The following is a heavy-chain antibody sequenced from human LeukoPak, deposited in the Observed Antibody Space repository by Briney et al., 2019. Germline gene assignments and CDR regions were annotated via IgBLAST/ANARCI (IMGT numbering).Heavy chain of an antibody. V-gene: IGHV1-69*04. CDR2: IIPIFGIA. D-gene: IGHD1-1*01. CDR1: GGTFSSYA. Sequence: SVKVSCKASGGTFSSYAIGWVRQAPGQGLEWMGRIIPIFGIANYAQKFQGRVTITADKSTSTAYMELSSLRSEDTAVYYCAREDRRNWNPKYPWGQGTLVTVSS. CDR3: AREDRRNWNPKYP. J-gene: IGHJ5*02.